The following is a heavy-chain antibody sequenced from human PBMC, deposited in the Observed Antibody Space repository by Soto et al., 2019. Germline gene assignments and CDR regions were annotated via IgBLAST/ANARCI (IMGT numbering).Heavy chain of an antibody. D-gene: IGHD2-2*02. CDR3: ARGGYCSSTSCYTLYYYYGMDV. CDR2: INPNSGGT. V-gene: IGHV1-2*02. CDR1: GYTFTGYY. Sequence: ASVKVSCKASGYTFTGYYMHWVRQAPGQGLEWMGWINPNSGGTNYAQKFQGRVTMTRDTSISTAYMELGRLRSDDTAVYYCARGGYCSSTSCYTLYYYYGMDVWGQGTTVTVSS. J-gene: IGHJ6*02.